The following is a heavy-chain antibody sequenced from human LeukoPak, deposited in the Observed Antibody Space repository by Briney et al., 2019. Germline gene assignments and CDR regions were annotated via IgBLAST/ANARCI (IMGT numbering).Heavy chain of an antibody. CDR3: AGEDIVATIGEYYYYGMDV. D-gene: IGHD5-12*01. Sequence: SETLSLTCTVSGGSISSYYWSWIRQPPGKGLEWIGYIYYSGSTNYIPSLKSRVTISVDTSKNQFSLKLSSVTAADTAVYYCAGEDIVATIGEYYYYGMDVWGQGTTVTVSS. J-gene: IGHJ6*02. V-gene: IGHV4-59*01. CDR1: GGSISSYY. CDR2: IYYSGST.